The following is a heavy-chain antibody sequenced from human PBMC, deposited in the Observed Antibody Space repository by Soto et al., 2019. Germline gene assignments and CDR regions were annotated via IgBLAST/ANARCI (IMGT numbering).Heavy chain of an antibody. D-gene: IGHD1-1*01. CDR3: ARVNPGNNLYYYYGLDV. V-gene: IGHV3-30-3*01. CDR1: GFTFDTFA. Sequence: QVHLVESGGSVVQPGRSLRLSCAASGFTFDTFAIHWVRQTPGKVLEWVALISYDGYNTYYADSVKGRFTISRDNSKNTLYLQMTGLRPDATGVYYCARVNPGNNLYYYYGLDVWGQGTSVTVSS. J-gene: IGHJ6*02. CDR2: ISYDGYNT.